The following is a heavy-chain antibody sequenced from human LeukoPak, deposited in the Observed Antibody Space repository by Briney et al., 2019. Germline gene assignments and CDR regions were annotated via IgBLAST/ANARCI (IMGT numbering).Heavy chain of an antibody. CDR1: GFTFSSYA. V-gene: IGHV3-23*01. J-gene: IGHJ4*02. D-gene: IGHD6-19*01. Sequence: GGSLRLSCAASGFTFSSYAMSWVRQAPGKGLEWVSAISGSGGSTYYADSVKGRFTISRDNAKNSLYLQMNSLRAEDTAVYYCARADSSGCLDYWGQGTLVTVSS. CDR3: ARADSSGCLDY. CDR2: ISGSGGST.